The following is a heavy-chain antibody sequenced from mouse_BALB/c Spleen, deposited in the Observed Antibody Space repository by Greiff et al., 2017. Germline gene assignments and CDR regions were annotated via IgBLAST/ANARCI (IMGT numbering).Heavy chain of an antibody. V-gene: IGHV14-3*02. CDR1: GFNIKDTY. D-gene: IGHD2-14*01. CDR3: ARSEVRRRMAFFAY. CDR2: IDPANGNT. Sequence: EVQLQESGAELVKPGASVKLSCTASGFNIKDTYMHWVKQRPEQGLEWIGRIDPANGNTKYDPKFQGKATITADTSSNTAYLQLSSLTSEDTAVYYCARSEVRRRMAFFAYWGQGTLVTVSA. J-gene: IGHJ3*01.